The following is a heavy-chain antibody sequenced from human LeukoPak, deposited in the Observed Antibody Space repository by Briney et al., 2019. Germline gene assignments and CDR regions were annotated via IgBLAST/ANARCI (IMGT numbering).Heavy chain of an antibody. J-gene: IGHJ4*02. CDR3: ARESGYSSSSEY. CDR2: INAGNGNT. CDR1: GYTFTSYA. V-gene: IGHV1-3*01. D-gene: IGHD6-6*01. Sequence: ASVKVSCKASGYTFTSYAMHWVRQAPGQRLEWMGWINAGNGNTKYSQKFQGRVTITRDTSASTAYMELSSLRSEDTAVCYCARESGYSSSSEYWGQGTLVTVSS.